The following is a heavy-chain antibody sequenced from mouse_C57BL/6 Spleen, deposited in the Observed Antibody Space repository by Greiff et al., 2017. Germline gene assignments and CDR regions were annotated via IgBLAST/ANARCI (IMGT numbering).Heavy chain of an antibody. CDR3: ASTAGAFDY. Sequence: EVKLVESGPELVKPGASVKISCKASGYTFTDYYMNWVKQSHGKSLEWIGDISPKNGGTSYNQKFKGKATLTVAKSSSTASMELRSLTSEDSAVYYYASTAGAFDYWGQGTTLTVSS. D-gene: IGHD3-1*01. J-gene: IGHJ2*01. CDR2: ISPKNGGT. CDR1: GYTFTDYY. V-gene: IGHV1-26*01.